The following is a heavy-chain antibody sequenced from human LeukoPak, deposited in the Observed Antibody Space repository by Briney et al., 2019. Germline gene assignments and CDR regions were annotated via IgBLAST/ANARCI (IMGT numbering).Heavy chain of an antibody. CDR2: IIGDGGST. V-gene: IGHV3-43*02. D-gene: IGHD3-10*01. CDR3: ATAILLVRDDTGSDY. Sequence: GSLRLSCAASGFTFDDYAMHWVRQAPGKGLEWVSLIIGDGGSTYYADSVKGRFTISRDNSKNSLYLQMNSLRTEATALYYCATAILLVRDDTGSDYWGQGTLVTVSS. J-gene: IGHJ4*02. CDR1: GFTFDDYA.